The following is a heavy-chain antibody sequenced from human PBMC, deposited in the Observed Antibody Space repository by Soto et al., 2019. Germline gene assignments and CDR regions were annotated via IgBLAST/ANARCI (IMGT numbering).Heavy chain of an antibody. D-gene: IGHD2-15*01. V-gene: IGHV1-46*01. CDR3: ARGGAPIVVVVAATNVNFDY. CDR2: INPSGGST. J-gene: IGHJ4*02. Sequence: EASVKVSCKASGYTFTSYYMHWVRQAPGQGLEWMGIINPSGGSTSYAQKFQGRVTMTRDTSTSTVYMELSSLRSEDTAVYYCARGGAPIVVVVAATNVNFDYWGQGTLVTVSS. CDR1: GYTFTSYY.